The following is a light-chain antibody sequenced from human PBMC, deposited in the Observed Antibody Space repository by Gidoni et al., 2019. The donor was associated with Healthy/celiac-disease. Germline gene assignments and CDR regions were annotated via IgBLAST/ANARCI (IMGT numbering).Light chain of an antibody. CDR2: GAS. V-gene: IGKV3-20*01. J-gene: IGKJ1*01. Sequence: EIVLTKSAGTLSLSPGERATLSCRASQSVSRSYLAWYQQKPGQAPRLLIYGASSRATGIPDRFSGSWSGTDFTLTISRLVPEDFAVYYCQQYGSSPWTFGQGTKVEIK. CDR1: QSVSRSY. CDR3: QQYGSSPWT.